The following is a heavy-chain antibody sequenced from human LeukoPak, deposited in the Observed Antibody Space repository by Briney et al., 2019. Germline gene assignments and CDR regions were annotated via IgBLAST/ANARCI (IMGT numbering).Heavy chain of an antibody. V-gene: IGHV1-46*01. J-gene: IGHJ4*02. Sequence: EASVTVSCTASGYTFTSYYMHWVRQAPGQGLEWMGIINPSGGSTSYEQKFQGRVTMTTDTSTSTAYMELRSLRSDDTAVYYCARDVFYCSSTSCYGFDYWGQGTLVTVSS. CDR1: GYTFTSYY. CDR3: ARDVFYCSSTSCYGFDY. CDR2: INPSGGST. D-gene: IGHD2-2*01.